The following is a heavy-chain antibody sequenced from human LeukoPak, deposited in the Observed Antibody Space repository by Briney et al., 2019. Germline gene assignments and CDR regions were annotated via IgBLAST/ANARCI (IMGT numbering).Heavy chain of an antibody. CDR1: GFTFRNYA. CDR2: IPSTGDVT. CDR3: TRRTSGAFDF. J-gene: IGHJ4*02. V-gene: IGHV3-23*01. Sequence: GGSLRLSCAPSGFTFRNYAMTWVRQAAGQGGEWFSSIPSTGDVTSYADSLKGRFTTSRRNSKNMLYLQMNSLLAAAKAGYYCTRRTSGAFDFWDQGTLVTVSS. D-gene: IGHD5-12*01.